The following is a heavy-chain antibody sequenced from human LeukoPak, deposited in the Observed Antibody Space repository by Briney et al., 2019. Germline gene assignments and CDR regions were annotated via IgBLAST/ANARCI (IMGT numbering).Heavy chain of an antibody. J-gene: IGHJ4*02. V-gene: IGHV3-23*01. CDR1: GFTFSSYA. CDR3: AKDRHGDHGYFDY. D-gene: IGHD4-17*01. CDR2: ISGSGGST. Sequence: GGSLRLSCAASGFTFSSYAMSWVRQAPGKGLEWGSAISGSGGSTYYADSVKGRFTISRDNSKNTLYLQMNSLRTEDTAVYYCAKDRHGDHGYFDYWGQGTLVTVSS.